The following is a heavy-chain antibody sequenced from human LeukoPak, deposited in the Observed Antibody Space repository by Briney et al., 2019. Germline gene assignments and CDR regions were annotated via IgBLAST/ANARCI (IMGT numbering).Heavy chain of an antibody. J-gene: IGHJ4*02. Sequence: ASVKVSCKASGYTFTGYYMHWVRQAPGQGLEWMGWINPNSGGTNYAQKFQGRVTMTRDTSISTAYMELSRLRSDDTAVYYCARSPDIVVVPAAIHFDYWGQGTLVTVSS. D-gene: IGHD2-2*02. CDR2: INPNSGGT. CDR1: GYTFTGYY. V-gene: IGHV1-2*02. CDR3: ARSPDIVVVPAAIHFDY.